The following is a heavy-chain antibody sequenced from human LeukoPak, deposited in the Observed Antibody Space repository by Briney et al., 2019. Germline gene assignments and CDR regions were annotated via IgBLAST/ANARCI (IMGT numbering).Heavy chain of an antibody. CDR3: AKLHNYGGNSGVGY. V-gene: IGHV3-30*18. CDR1: GFTFSSYG. J-gene: IGHJ4*02. CDR2: ISYDGSNK. D-gene: IGHD4-23*01. Sequence: AGGSLRLSCAASGFTFSSYGMHWVRQAPGKGLEWVAVISYDGSNKYYADSVKGRFTISRDNSRNTLYLQMNSLRAEDTAVYYCAKLHNYGGNSGVGYWGQGTLVTVSS.